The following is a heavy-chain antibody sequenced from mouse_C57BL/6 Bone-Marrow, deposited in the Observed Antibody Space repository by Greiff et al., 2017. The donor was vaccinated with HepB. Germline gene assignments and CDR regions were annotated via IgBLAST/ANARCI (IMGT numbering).Heavy chain of an antibody. V-gene: IGHV2-2*01. CDR2: IWSGGST. J-gene: IGHJ1*03. D-gene: IGHD2-2*01. CDR3: ARLGDYGYDWYFDV. CDR1: GFSLTSYG. Sequence: VQLQQSGPGLVQPSQSLSITCTVSGFSLTSYGVHWVRQSPGKGLEWLGVIWSGGSTDYNAAFISRLSISKDNSKSQVFFKMNSLQADDTAIYYCARLGDYGYDWYFDVWGTGTTVTVSS.